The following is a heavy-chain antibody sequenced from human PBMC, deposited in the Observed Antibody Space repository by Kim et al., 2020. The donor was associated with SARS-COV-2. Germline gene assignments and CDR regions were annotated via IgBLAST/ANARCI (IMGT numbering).Heavy chain of an antibody. J-gene: IGHJ4*02. V-gene: IGHV7-4-1*02. Sequence: ASVKVSCKASGYTFTNYAMNWVRQAPGQGLEWMGWINTNTGNPTYAQGFTGRFVFSLYTSVSTAYLQISSLKAEDTAVYYCARDPDDAPLRWSDFWGQGTLVTVSS. CDR1: GYTFTNYA. CDR3: ARDPDDAPLRWSDF. D-gene: IGHD4-17*01. CDR2: INTNTGNP.